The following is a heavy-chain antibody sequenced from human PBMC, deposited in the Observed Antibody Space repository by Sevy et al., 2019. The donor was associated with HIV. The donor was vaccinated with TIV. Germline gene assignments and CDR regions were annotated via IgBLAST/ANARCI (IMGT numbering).Heavy chain of an antibody. D-gene: IGHD6-19*01. CDR3: AKQYSSGWYHFDY. Sequence: GGSPRLSCAASGFTFSSYAMSWVRQAPGKGLEWVSAISGSGGSTYYADSVKGRFTISRDNSKNTLYLQMNSLRAEDTAVYYCAKQYSSGWYHFDYWGQGTLVTVSS. CDR1: GFTFSSYA. CDR2: ISGSGGST. J-gene: IGHJ4*02. V-gene: IGHV3-23*01.